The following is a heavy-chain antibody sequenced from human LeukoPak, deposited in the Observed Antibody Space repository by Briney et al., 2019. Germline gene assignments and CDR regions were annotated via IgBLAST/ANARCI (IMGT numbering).Heavy chain of an antibody. J-gene: IGHJ5*02. CDR2: ISAHNGNT. CDR1: GYTFTSYG. V-gene: IGHV1-18*01. CDR3: ARGRRYCSSTSCYNWFDP. D-gene: IGHD2-2*01. Sequence: GASVKVSCKASGYTFTSYGISWVRQAPGQGLEWMGWISAHNGNTNYAQKLQGRVTMTTDTSTSTAYMELRSLRSDDTAVYYCARGRRYCSSTSCYNWFDPWGQGTLVTVSS.